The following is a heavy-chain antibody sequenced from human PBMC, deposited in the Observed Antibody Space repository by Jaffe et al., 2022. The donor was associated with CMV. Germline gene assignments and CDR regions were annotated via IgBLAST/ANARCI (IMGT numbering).Heavy chain of an antibody. Sequence: EVQLVESGGGLVQPGGSLRLSCAASGFTFSSYAMSWVRQAPGKGLEWVSAINGSGGSTYYADSVKGRFTISRDNSKNTLYLQMNSLRAEDTAVYYCAKDPRLRFLEWPLTDYYYYYMDVWGKGTTVTVSS. V-gene: IGHV3-23*04. J-gene: IGHJ6*03. CDR3: AKDPRLRFLEWPLTDYYYYYMDV. CDR1: GFTFSSYA. CDR2: INGSGGST. D-gene: IGHD3-3*01.